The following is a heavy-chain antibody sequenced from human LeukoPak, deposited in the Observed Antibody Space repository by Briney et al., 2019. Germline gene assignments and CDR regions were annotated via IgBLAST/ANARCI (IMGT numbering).Heavy chain of an antibody. V-gene: IGHV1-46*03. Sequence: ASVKVSCKASGYTFTSYYMHWVRQAPGQGLGWMGIINPSGGSTSYAQKFQGRVTMTRDTSTSTVYMELSSLRSEDTAVYYCARAPDLVVVVAATLDYWGQGTLVTVSS. J-gene: IGHJ4*02. CDR2: INPSGGST. CDR1: GYTFTSYY. D-gene: IGHD2-15*01. CDR3: ARAPDLVVVVAATLDY.